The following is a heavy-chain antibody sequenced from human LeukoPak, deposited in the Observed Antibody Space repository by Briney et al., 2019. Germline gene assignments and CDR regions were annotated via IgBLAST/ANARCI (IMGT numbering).Heavy chain of an antibody. D-gene: IGHD3-10*01. CDR2: IYTSGST. Sequence: SETLSLTCTVSVGSIRSYYWSWIRQPAGKGLEWIGRIYTSGSTNYNPSLKSRVTMSVDTSKNQFSLKLSSVTAADTAVYYCARVTLGFYYGSGSSGWFDPWGQGTLVTVSS. V-gene: IGHV4-4*07. CDR3: ARVTLGFYYGSGSSGWFDP. CDR1: VGSIRSYY. J-gene: IGHJ5*02.